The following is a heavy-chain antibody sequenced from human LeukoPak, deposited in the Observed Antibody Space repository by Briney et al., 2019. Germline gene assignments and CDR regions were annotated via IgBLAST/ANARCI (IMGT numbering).Heavy chain of an antibody. V-gene: IGHV3-23*01. CDR2: ISGGGGST. CDR1: GFIFSGYA. D-gene: IGHD3-22*01. J-gene: IGHJ4*02. CDR3: AKAGSGYSYFDH. Sequence: PGGSLRLSCAASGFIFSGYAMSWVRQAPGKGLEWVSGISGGGGSTYYADSVKGRLAISRDNSKNRLFLQMNSLRAEDTAVYYCAKAGSGYSYFDHWGQGTLVTVSS.